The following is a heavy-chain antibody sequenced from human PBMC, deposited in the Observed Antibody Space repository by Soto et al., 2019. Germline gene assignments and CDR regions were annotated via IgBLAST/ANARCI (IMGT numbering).Heavy chain of an antibody. J-gene: IGHJ2*01. V-gene: IGHV4-39*01. D-gene: IGHD3-16*01. Sequence: PSETLSLTCTVSGGSISGSSYYWGWIRQPPGKGLEWIGSIYYRGTTYYNPSLKSRVTMSVDTSNNQFSLRLSSVTAAYPAVYYWGSWCYYVFSYCYFDLWGRGTLVTVSX. CDR2: IYYRGTT. CDR3: GSWCYYVFSYCYFDL. CDR1: GGSISGSSYY.